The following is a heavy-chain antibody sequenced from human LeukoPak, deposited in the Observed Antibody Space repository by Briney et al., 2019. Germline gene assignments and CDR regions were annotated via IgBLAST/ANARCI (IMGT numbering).Heavy chain of an antibody. CDR3: AKEVKRFGEPSFHPRYYYYGMDV. CDR1: GFTFSSYG. V-gene: IGHV3-30*18. D-gene: IGHD3-10*01. CDR2: ISYDGSNK. Sequence: PGGSLRLSCAASGFTFSSYGMHWVRQAPGKGLEWVAVISYDGSNKYYADSVKGRFTISRDNSKNTLYLQMNSLRAEDTAVYYCAKEVKRFGEPSFHPRYYYYGMDVWGQGTTVTVSS. J-gene: IGHJ6*02.